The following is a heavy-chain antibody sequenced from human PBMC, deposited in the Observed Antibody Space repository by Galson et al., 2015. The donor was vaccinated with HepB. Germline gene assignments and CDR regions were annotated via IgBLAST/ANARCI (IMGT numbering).Heavy chain of an antibody. CDR1: GFTFSDYY. D-gene: IGHD3-22*01. Sequence: SLRLSCAASGFTFSDYYMSWIRQAPGKGLEWVSYISTSGTTISYADSVKGRFTISRDNAKNSLYLLMNSLRAEDTAVYYCARVGGDYYESSGYSLLDFDYWGQGTLVTVSS. V-gene: IGHV3-11*01. CDR3: ARVGGDYYESSGYSLLDFDY. J-gene: IGHJ4*02. CDR2: ISTSGTTI.